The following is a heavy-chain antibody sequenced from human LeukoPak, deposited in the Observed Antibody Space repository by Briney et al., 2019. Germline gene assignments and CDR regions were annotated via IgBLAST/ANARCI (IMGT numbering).Heavy chain of an antibody. J-gene: IGHJ4*02. Sequence: SETLSLTCGVYGGSFSGYHWRWIRQPPGKGLEWIGEISHSGSTNYNPSLKSRVTISVDTSKQQFSLNLSSVTAADTAVYYCALVVDYSGSGTYLVDYWGQGTLVTVSS. V-gene: IGHV4-34*01. CDR3: ALVVDYSGSGTYLVDY. CDR1: GGSFSGYH. D-gene: IGHD3-10*01. CDR2: ISHSGST.